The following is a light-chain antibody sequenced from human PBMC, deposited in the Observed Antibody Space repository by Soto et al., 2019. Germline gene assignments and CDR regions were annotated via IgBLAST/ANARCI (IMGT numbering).Light chain of an antibody. CDR3: SSYTFSSTPYV. CDR2: DVS. Sequence: QSVLTQPASVSGSPGQSITISCTGTSSDVGGYNYVFWYQHRPGKAPKLMIYDVSNRPSGFSNRFSGSKSGNTASLTISGLQAEDEANDNCSSYTFSSTPYVFGTGTKVTVL. CDR1: SSDVGGYNY. J-gene: IGLJ1*01. V-gene: IGLV2-14*03.